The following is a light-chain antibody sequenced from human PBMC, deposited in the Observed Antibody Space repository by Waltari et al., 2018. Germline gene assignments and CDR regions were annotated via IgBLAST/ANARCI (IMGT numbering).Light chain of an antibody. CDR3: QQYDSESYT. Sequence: DIQMTQSPSTLSASVGDNVTITCRAKESISIWLAWYQHKPVTAPKLLIYRASTSERGVPSRFSGAGSGTEFTLTISSLQPDDFATYYCQQYDSESYTFGQGTKLESK. CDR2: RAS. J-gene: IGKJ2*01. V-gene: IGKV1-5*03. CDR1: ESISIW.